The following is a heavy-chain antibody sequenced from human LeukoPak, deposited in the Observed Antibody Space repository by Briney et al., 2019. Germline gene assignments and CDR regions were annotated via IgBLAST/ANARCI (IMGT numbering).Heavy chain of an antibody. D-gene: IGHD2-15*01. CDR1: GFTFSSYG. CDR2: IRYDGSNK. CDR3: AGGADGVSSNSRGWFDP. Sequence: PGGSLRLSCAASGFTFSSYGMHWVRQAPGKGLEWVAFIRYDGSNKYYADSVKGRFTISRDNARNSLYLQMNTLRAGDTAVYSCAGGADGVSSNSRGWFDPWGQGTLVTVSS. V-gene: IGHV3-30*02. J-gene: IGHJ5*02.